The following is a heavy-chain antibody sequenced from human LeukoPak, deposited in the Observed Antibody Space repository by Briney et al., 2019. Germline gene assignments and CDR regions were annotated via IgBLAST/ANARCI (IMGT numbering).Heavy chain of an antibody. D-gene: IGHD1-26*01. Sequence: GRSLRLSCAASGFTFSSYGMHWVRQAPGKGLEWVAVISYDGSNKYYADSVKGRFTISRDNSKNTLYLQMNSLRAEDTAVYHCASQKGYRELVDAFDIWGQGTMVTVSS. V-gene: IGHV3-30*03. CDR3: ASQKGYRELVDAFDI. CDR1: GFTFSSYG. CDR2: ISYDGSNK. J-gene: IGHJ3*02.